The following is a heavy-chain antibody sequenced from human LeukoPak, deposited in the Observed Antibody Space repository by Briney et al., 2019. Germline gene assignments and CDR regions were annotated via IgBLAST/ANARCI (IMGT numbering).Heavy chain of an antibody. V-gene: IGHV4-38-2*02. CDR3: ARDPRHDY. CDR1: GYSLSSGYY. J-gene: IGHJ4*02. CDR2: IYHSGST. Sequence: SETLSLTCTVSGYSLSSGYYWGWIRPPPGKGLEWIGSIYHSGSTYYNPSLKSRVTISVDTSKNQFSLKLSSVTAADTAVYYCARDPRHDYWGQGTLVTVSS.